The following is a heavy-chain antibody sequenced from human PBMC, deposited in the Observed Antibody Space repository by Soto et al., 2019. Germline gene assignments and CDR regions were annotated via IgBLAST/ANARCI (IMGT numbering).Heavy chain of an antibody. CDR3: ARDSGSYYPGLSLDD. V-gene: IGHV5-51*01. CDR1: GYSFTSYW. Sequence: GESLKISCKGSGYSFTSYWIGWVRQMPGKGLEWMGIIYPGDSDTRYSPSFQGQVTISADKSISTAYLQWSSLKASDTAMYYCARDSGSYYPGLSLDDWGQGTRVTVSS. CDR2: IYPGDSDT. J-gene: IGHJ4*02. D-gene: IGHD1-26*01.